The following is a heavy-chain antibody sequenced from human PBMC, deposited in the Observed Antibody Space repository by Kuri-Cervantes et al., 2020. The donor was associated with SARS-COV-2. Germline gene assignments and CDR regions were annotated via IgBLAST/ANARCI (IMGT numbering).Heavy chain of an antibody. CDR2: INPNSGGT. D-gene: IGHD1-26*01. Sequence: ASVKVSCKASGYTFTGYYMHWVRQAPGQGLEWMGWINPNSGGTNYAQKFQGRVTMTRDTSISTAYMELSRLRSDDTAVYYCARARYSGSYLFDYWGRGTLVTVSS. CDR1: GYTFTGYY. V-gene: IGHV1-2*02. J-gene: IGHJ4*02. CDR3: ARARYSGSYLFDY.